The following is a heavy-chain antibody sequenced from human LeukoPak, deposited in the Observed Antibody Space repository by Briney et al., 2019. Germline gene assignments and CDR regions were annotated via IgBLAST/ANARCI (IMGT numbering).Heavy chain of an antibody. CDR2: FDPEDGET. D-gene: IGHD3-10*01. CDR1: GYTLTELS. Sequence: ASVKVSCKVSGYTLTELSMHWVRQAPGKGLEWMGGFDPEDGETIYAQKFQGRVTMTEDTSTDTAYMELSSLRSEDTAVYYCATAVYGSGSYHPPLDYWGQGTLVTVSP. V-gene: IGHV1-24*01. J-gene: IGHJ4*02. CDR3: ATAVYGSGSYHPPLDY.